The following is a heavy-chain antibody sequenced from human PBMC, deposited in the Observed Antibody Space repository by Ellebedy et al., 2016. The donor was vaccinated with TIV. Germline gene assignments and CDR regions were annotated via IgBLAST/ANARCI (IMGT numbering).Heavy chain of an antibody. Sequence: GESLKISCAASGFTVSSNYMSWVRQAPGKGLEWVSVIYSGGSTYYADSVKGRFTISRDNSKNTLYLQMNSLRAEDTAVYYCARGDPYDIWGQGTLVTVSS. J-gene: IGHJ4*02. V-gene: IGHV3-66*01. CDR3: ARGDPYDI. D-gene: IGHD3-9*01. CDR2: IYSGGST. CDR1: GFTVSSNY.